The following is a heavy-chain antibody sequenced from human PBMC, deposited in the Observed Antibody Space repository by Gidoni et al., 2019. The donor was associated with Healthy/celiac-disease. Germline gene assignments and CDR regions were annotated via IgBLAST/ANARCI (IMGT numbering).Heavy chain of an antibody. Sequence: GLLKPSETLSLTCAVYGGSFSGYYWSWIRQPPGKGLEWIGEINHSGSTNYNPSLKSRVTISVHTSKNQFSLKLSSVTAADTAVYYWARGGWFRVKKAPPLYYYYMDVWGKGTTVTVSS. D-gene: IGHD3-10*01. CDR3: ARGGWFRVKKAPPLYYYYMDV. CDR2: INHSGST. V-gene: IGHV4-34*01. CDR1: GGSFSGYY. J-gene: IGHJ6*03.